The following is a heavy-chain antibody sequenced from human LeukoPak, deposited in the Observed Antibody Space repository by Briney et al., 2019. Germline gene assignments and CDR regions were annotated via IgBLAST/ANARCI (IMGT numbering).Heavy chain of an antibody. V-gene: IGHV5-51*01. D-gene: IGHD4-17*01. CDR2: IYPGDSDT. CDR1: GYSFTNYW. Sequence: GESLKISCKGSGYSFTNYWIGWVRQVPGKGLEWMGIIYPGDSDTRYSPSFQGQVTISAGKSISTAYLQCSSLKASDTAMYYCARPDYGDYVRHWGQGTLVTVSS. CDR3: ARPDYGDYVRH. J-gene: IGHJ4*02.